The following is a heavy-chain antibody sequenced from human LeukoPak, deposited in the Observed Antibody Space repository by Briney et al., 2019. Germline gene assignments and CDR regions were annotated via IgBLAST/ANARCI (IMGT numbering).Heavy chain of an antibody. J-gene: IGHJ4*02. V-gene: IGHV4-39*01. CDR3: ARHVLRRGYFDY. CDR1: GGSISSSSYY. Sequence: SETLSLTCTVSGGSISSSSYYWGWIRQPPGKGLEWIGSIYYSGSTYYNQSLKSRVTISVDTSKNQFSLKLSSVTAADTAVYYCARHVLRRGYFDYWGQGTLVTVSS. D-gene: IGHD2/OR15-2a*01. CDR2: IYYSGST.